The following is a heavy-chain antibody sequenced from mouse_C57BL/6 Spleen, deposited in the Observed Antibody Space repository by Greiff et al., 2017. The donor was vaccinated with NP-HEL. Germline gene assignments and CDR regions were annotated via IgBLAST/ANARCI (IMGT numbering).Heavy chain of an antibody. CDR1: GYTFTSYW. J-gene: IGHJ4*01. CDR2: IDPSDSYT. D-gene: IGHD2-5*01. V-gene: IGHV1-50*01. CDR3: ARKRSNFYYAMDY. Sequence: QVQLQQPGAELVKPGASVKLSCKASGYTFTSYWMQWVKQRPGQGLEWIGEIDPSDSYTNYNQKFKGKATLTVDTSSSTAYMQLSSLTSEDSAVYYCARKRSNFYYAMDYWGQGTSVTVSS.